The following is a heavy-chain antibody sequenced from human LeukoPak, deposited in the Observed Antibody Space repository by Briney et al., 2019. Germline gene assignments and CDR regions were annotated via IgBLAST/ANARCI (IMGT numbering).Heavy chain of an antibody. CDR1: GFPFSNYW. CDR2: MNSDGSST. Sequence: QPGGSLRLSCAASGFPFSNYWMHWVRQAPGKGLVWVSRMNSDGSSTSYADSVKGRLTISRDNAKNTLYLQMNSLRAEDAAVYYCATVSRSSGRGYFDYWGPGTLVTVSS. J-gene: IGHJ4*02. CDR3: ATVSRSSGRGYFDY. V-gene: IGHV3-74*01. D-gene: IGHD6-19*01.